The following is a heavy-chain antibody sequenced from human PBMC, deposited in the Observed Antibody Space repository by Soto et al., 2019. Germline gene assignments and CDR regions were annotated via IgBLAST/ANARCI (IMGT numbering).Heavy chain of an antibody. V-gene: IGHV1-69*01. Sequence: QVQLVQSGAEVKRPGYSVKVSSKASGGAFTNYAIYWVQQATGQGLELLGPIVPVFPSVYYAPTFLGRLTITADGSTDTVFVMLTSLNSVYTAVYYCAREMPSTAAAYFYYGLNVFCQGTSVTVSS. CDR2: IVPVFPSV. CDR1: GGAFTNYA. CDR3: AREMPSTAAAYFYYGLNV. J-gene: IGHJ6*02. D-gene: IGHD6-13*01.